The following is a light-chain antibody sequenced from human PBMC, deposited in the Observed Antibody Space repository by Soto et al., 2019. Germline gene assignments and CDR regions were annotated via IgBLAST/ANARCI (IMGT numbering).Light chain of an antibody. CDR1: QTVISN. J-gene: IGKJ4*01. V-gene: IGKV3-11*01. Sequence: EILLTQAPVTLSLSPGARAFLSCRASQTVISNLAWYQQKPGQAPRLLIYDASNRATGIPARFSGSGSGTDFTLTISSLEPEDFAVYYCQQRSNWPPALTFGGGTKVDIK. CDR2: DAS. CDR3: QQRSNWPPALT.